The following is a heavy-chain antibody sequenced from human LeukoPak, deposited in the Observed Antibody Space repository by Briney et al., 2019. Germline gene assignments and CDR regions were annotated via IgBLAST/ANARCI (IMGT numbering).Heavy chain of an antibody. CDR2: IYSGGST. D-gene: IGHD6-13*01. V-gene: IGHV3-66*01. J-gene: IGHJ6*02. Sequence: GGSLRLSCAASGFTVSSNYMSWVRQAPGKGLEWVSVIYSGGSTYYADSVKGRCTISRDNSKNTLYLQMNSLRAEDTAVYYCASGGEGSSSWYGHYYYGMDVWGQGTTVTVSS. CDR1: GFTVSSNY. CDR3: ASGGEGSSSWYGHYYYGMDV.